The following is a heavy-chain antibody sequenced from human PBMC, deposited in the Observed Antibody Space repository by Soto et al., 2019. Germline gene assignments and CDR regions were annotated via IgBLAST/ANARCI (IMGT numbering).Heavy chain of an antibody. CDR2: IRSKANSYAT. CDR1: GFTFSGSA. J-gene: IGHJ6*02. Sequence: GGSLRLSCAASGFTFSGSAMHWVRQASGKGLELVGRIRSKANSYATAYAASVKGRFTISRDDSKNTAYLQMNSLKTEDTAVYYCTTTVTTLYYYYGMDVWGQGTTVTVSS. D-gene: IGHD4-17*01. V-gene: IGHV3-73*01. CDR3: TTTVTTLYYYYGMDV.